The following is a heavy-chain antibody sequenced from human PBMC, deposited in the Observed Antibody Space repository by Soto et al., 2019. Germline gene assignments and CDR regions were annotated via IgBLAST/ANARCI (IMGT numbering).Heavy chain of an antibody. Sequence: QLHLVQSGAVVKKSGASVTVSCSASGYPVTAYYMHWVRQAPGRGLEWMGGINPATGAAKYTQTFQGRVTRTRDPSTSTVFMELSGLTSEDTAVFYCARGGGVGVAGSAAFDMWGQGTLVTVSS. CDR3: ARGGGVGVAGSAAFDM. J-gene: IGHJ3*02. CDR2: INPATGAA. V-gene: IGHV1-2*02. D-gene: IGHD3-3*01. CDR1: GYPVTAYY.